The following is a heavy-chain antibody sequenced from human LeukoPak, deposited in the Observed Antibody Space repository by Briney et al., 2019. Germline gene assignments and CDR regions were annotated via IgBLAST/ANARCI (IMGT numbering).Heavy chain of an antibody. Sequence: SETLSLTCTVSGDSLSSGGHYWGWIRQTPGKRLEWIGNIYFTGETSFNPSPKSRLAMSVDTSKNQLFLNLDSMTAADTAVYYCARDSGFWLYWGQGALVTVSS. V-gene: IGHV4-39*07. J-gene: IGHJ4*02. CDR3: ARDSGFWLY. CDR1: GDSLSSGGHY. CDR2: IYFTGET. D-gene: IGHD3-22*01.